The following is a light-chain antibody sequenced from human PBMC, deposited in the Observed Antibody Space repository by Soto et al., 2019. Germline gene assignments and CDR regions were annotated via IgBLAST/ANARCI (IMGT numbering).Light chain of an antibody. Sequence: QSALTQPASVSGSPGQSITISCTGTSSDVGNYNYVSWYQQHADKAPKLVIYEVSNRPSGVSNRFSGSESGNTASLTISGLQAEDEAYYCCYSYISRTTLVIFGGGTKVTVL. J-gene: IGLJ2*01. CDR1: SSDVGNYNY. V-gene: IGLV2-14*01. CDR3: YSYISRTTLVI. CDR2: EVS.